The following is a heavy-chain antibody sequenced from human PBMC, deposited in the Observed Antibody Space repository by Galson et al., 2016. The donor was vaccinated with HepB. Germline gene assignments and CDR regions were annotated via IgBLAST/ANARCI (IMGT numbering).Heavy chain of an antibody. Sequence: SLRLSCAASGFGFDDFAMHWVRQAPGKGLEWMAVISYDGSTKYYAESVEGRFTISRDNSKNTLYLQMNSLRGEDTAIYYCARADFVGATPLGYWGQGMLVSVSS. CDR2: ISYDGSTK. J-gene: IGHJ4*02. D-gene: IGHD1-26*01. V-gene: IGHV3-30*04. CDR1: GFGFDDFA. CDR3: ARADFVGATPLGY.